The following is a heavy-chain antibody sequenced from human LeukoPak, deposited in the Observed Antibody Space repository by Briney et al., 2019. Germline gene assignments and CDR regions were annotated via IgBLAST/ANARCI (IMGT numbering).Heavy chain of an antibody. V-gene: IGHV3-30-3*01. J-gene: IGHJ4*02. CDR2: ISYDGSNK. D-gene: IGHD4-17*01. CDR3: ARDYLRDYGDSYYFDY. CDR1: GFTFSSYA. Sequence: GGSLRLSCAASGFTFSSYAMHWVRQAPGKGLEWVAVISYDGSNKYYADSVKGRFTISRDNSKNTLYLQMNSLRAEDTAVYYCARDYLRDYGDSYYFDYWGQGTLVTVSS.